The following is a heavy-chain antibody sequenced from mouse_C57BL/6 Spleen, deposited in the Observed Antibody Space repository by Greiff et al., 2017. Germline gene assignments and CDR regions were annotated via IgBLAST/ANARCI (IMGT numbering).Heavy chain of an antibody. Sequence: EVMLVESGGGLVQPGGSLKLSCAASGFTFSDYYMYWVRQTPEKRLEWVVYISNGGGSTYYPDTVKGRFTISRDNAKNTLYLQMSRLKSEDTAMYYCAREDYGSSHWYFEVWGTGTTVTVSS. V-gene: IGHV5-12*01. CDR3: AREDYGSSHWYFEV. CDR2: ISNGGGST. D-gene: IGHD1-1*01. CDR1: GFTFSDYY. J-gene: IGHJ1*03.